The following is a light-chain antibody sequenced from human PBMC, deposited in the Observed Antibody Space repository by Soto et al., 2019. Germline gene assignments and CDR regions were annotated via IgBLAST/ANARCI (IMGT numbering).Light chain of an antibody. CDR3: QQYNSS. CDR2: KAS. V-gene: IGKV1-5*03. J-gene: IGKJ1*01. CDR1: QSISTY. Sequence: DIQMTQSPSTLSASVGDRVTITCRASQSISTYLAWYQQKPGKAPKLPIYKASNLESGVPSRFSGSGSGTEFTLTISSLQPDDFATYYCQQYNSSFGQGTKVDIK.